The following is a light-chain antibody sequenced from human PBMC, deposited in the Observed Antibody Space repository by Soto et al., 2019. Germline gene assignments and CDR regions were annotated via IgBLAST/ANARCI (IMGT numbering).Light chain of an antibody. Sequence: EIVLTQSPATLSLSPGERATLSCRASQSVSSYLAWYQQKPGQAPRLLIYDASNRATGIPARFSGSGSGTDVTLTISSLEPEDFAVDYCQRRSNWRPYTFGQGTKLEIK. V-gene: IGKV3-11*01. CDR2: DAS. CDR1: QSVSSY. J-gene: IGKJ2*01. CDR3: QRRSNWRPYT.